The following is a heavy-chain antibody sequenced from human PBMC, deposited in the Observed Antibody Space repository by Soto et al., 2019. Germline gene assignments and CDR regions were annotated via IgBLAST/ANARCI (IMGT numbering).Heavy chain of an antibody. CDR3: ARVVYYDSSGLGYYDY. CDR1: GGSISSISHS. D-gene: IGHD3-22*01. Sequence: PSETLSLTCTVSGGSISSISHSWGWIRQSPGQGLEWIGNIFYNGITYYNPSLKSRVTISADTSKNLFSLKLRSVTVADTAVYYCARVVYYDSSGLGYYDYWGQGTLVTVSS. CDR2: IFYNGIT. V-gene: IGHV4-39*02. J-gene: IGHJ4*02.